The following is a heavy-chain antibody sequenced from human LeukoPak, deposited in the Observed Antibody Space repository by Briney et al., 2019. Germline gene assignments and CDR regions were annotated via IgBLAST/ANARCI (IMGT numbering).Heavy chain of an antibody. D-gene: IGHD2-2*01. CDR1: GGAISSYY. J-gene: IGHJ6*02. Sequence: SETLSLTCSVSGGAISSYYWSWIRQPAGKGLEWIGRINTSGSTNYNPSLKSRVTMSVDTSKNQFSLKLSSVTAADTALYYCTRDQSLGYCSSTSCFYYYAMDVWGQGTTVTVSS. CDR2: INTSGST. CDR3: TRDQSLGYCSSTSCFYYYAMDV. V-gene: IGHV4-4*07.